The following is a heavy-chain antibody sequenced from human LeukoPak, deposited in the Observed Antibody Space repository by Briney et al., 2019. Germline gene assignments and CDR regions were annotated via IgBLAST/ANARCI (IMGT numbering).Heavy chain of an antibody. CDR2: IYYTGAT. CDR1: GGSISGTYY. V-gene: IGHV4-59*08. Sequence: PSETLSLTCTVSGGSISGTYYWSWIRQPPGKGLEWIGYIYYTGATDSNPSLKSRVTISLDTSKNQFSLNLSSVTAADTAVYYCARRWVYDKRAFDAWGQGTMVTVSS. D-gene: IGHD3-16*01. J-gene: IGHJ3*01. CDR3: ARRWVYDKRAFDA.